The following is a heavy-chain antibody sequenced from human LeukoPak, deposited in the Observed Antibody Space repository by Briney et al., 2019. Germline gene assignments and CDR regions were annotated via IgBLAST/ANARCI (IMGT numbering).Heavy chain of an antibody. Sequence: GGSLRLSCVDSGFTFSSYAMSWVRQAPGKGLEWVSAISGSGGSTYYADSVKGRFTISRDNSKNTLYLQMNSLRAEDTDVYYCANYLIGFWTGCYRFGPFDYWVQGTLVTVSS. V-gene: IGHV3-23*01. CDR3: ANYLIGFWTGCYRFGPFDY. CDR1: GFTFSSYA. D-gene: IGHD3/OR15-3a*01. J-gene: IGHJ4*02. CDR2: ISGSGGST.